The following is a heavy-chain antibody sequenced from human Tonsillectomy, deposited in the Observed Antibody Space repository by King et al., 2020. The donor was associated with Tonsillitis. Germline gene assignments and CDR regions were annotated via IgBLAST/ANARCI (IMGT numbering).Heavy chain of an antibody. CDR3: ARLDHCSGGSCSNIDS. D-gene: IGHD2-15*01. CDR2: IDPSDSYV. Sequence: GQLVQSGAEVKKPGESLKISCKASGYNFSRKWITWVRQMPGKGLEWMGAIDPSDSYVTYGPSVQGHFTLTTDRPISTAYLHCNSLKASDTAMYFCARLDHCSGGSCSNIDSWGQGTLVTVSS. CDR1: GYNFSRKW. V-gene: IGHV5-10-1*01. J-gene: IGHJ5*01.